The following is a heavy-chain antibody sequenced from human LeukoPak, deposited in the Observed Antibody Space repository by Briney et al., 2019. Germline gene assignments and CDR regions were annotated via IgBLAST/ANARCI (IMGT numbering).Heavy chain of an antibody. CDR1: GYTFTGYY. D-gene: IGHD4-17*01. CDR2: INPNSGGT. J-gene: IGHJ4*02. V-gene: IGHV1-2*02. Sequence: ASVKVSCKASGYTFTGYYMHWVRQAPGQGLEWMGWINPNSGGTNYAQKFQGRVTMTRDTSISTAYMELSRLRSDDTAVYYCARDQPPDNDYGDYYDYWGQGTLVTVSS. CDR3: ARDQPPDNDYGDYYDY.